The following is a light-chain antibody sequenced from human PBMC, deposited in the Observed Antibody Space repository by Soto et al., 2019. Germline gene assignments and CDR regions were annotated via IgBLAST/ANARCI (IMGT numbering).Light chain of an antibody. V-gene: IGKV1-5*03. CDR1: QTSSSW. J-gene: IGKJ1*01. CDR2: KXS. CDR3: HNYTSHSEP. Sequence: DIQMTQSPSSLSASVGDRLTIAFRASQTSSSWLAGYQQKPGXPHKLLIYKXSTLQNGVPSRFSGSGSGTEFTRAISSLQPDDFATYSRHNYTSHSEPFGHGTTGDSK.